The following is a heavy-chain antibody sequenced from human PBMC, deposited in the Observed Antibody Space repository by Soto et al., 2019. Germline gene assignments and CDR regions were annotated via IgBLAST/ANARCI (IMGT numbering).Heavy chain of an antibody. CDR3: AKDAIAAALYYFDY. J-gene: IGHJ4*02. Sequence: GGSLRLSCAASGFTFSSYGMHWVRQAPGKGLEWVAVISYDGSNKYYADSVKGRFTISRDNSKNTLYLQMNSLRAEDTAVYYCAKDAIAAALYYFDYWGQGTLVTVSS. CDR2: ISYDGSNK. V-gene: IGHV3-30*18. CDR1: GFTFSSYG. D-gene: IGHD6-13*01.